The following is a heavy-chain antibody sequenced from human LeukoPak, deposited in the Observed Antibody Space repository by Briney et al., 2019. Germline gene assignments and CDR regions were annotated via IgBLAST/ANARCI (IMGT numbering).Heavy chain of an antibody. CDR3: ARDLGFFYGSGVFDY. J-gene: IGHJ4*02. Sequence: GGSLRLSCAASGFTFSSYSMNWVRQAPGKGLEWVSYISSSSTIYYADSVKGRFTISRDNAKNSLYLQMNSLRAEDTAVYYCARDLGFFYGSGVFDYWGQGTLVTVSS. V-gene: IGHV3-48*04. CDR1: GFTFSSYS. CDR2: ISSSSTI. D-gene: IGHD3-10*01.